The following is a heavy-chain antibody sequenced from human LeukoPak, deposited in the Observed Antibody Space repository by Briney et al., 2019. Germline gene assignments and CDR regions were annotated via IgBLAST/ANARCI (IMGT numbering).Heavy chain of an antibody. CDR1: GFTVSSNY. V-gene: IGHV3-66*01. J-gene: IGHJ4*02. Sequence: GGSLRLSCAASGFTVSSNYMSWVRQAPGKGLEWVSVIYSGGSTYYADSVKGRFTISRDNSKNTLYLQMNSLRAEDTAVYYCAKRMITFGGLKGGFDFWGQGTLVTVSS. CDR2: IYSGGST. CDR3: AKRMITFGGLKGGFDF. D-gene: IGHD3-16*01.